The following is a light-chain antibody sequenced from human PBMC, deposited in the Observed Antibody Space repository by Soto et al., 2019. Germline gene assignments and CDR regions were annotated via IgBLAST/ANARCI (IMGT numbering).Light chain of an antibody. V-gene: IGKV1D-12*01. CDR1: QGISNW. CDR2: AAS. J-gene: IGKJ5*01. CDR3: QQANSFPRT. Sequence: DIQMTQSPSSVSASVGDRDTITCRASQGISNWLAWYQQKPGEAPKLLIYAASSLQGGVPTRFSGNGSGTDFTLTISSLQPEDFATYYSQQANSFPRTFGQGTRLEIK.